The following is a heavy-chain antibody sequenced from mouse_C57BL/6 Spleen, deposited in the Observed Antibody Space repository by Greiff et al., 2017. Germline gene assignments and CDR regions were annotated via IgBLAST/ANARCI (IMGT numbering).Heavy chain of an antibody. Sequence: QVQLQQSGAELVRPGSSVKLSCKASGYTFTSYWMDWVKQRPGQGLEWIGNIYPSDSETHYNQKFKDKATLTVDKSSSTAYMQLSSLTSEDSAVYYCARPDYGSSWFAYWGQGTLVTVSA. D-gene: IGHD1-1*01. V-gene: IGHV1-61*01. CDR2: IYPSDSET. CDR1: GYTFTSYW. CDR3: ARPDYGSSWFAY. J-gene: IGHJ3*01.